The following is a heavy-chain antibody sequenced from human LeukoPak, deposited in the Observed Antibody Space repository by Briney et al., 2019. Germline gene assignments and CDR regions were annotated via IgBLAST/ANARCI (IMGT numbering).Heavy chain of an antibody. J-gene: IGHJ6*03. CDR2: IIPIFGTA. Sequence: SVKVSCKASGGTFSSYAISWVRQAPGQGLEWMGGIIPIFGTANYAQKFQGRVTITTDESTSTAYMELSSLRSEDTAVYYCARGGYYDSSETAYYYYYYYMDVWGKGTTVTVSS. CDR3: ARGGYYDSSETAYYYYYYYMDV. V-gene: IGHV1-69*05. CDR1: GGTFSSYA. D-gene: IGHD3-22*01.